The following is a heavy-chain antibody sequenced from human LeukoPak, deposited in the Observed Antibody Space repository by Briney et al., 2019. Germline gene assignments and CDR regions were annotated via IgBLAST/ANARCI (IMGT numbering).Heavy chain of an antibody. CDR1: EFTFGDYA. CDR2: IRSKDNDGTT. D-gene: IGHD5-12*01. J-gene: IGHJ6*04. Sequence: PGGSLRLSCTASEFTFGDYAISWVRQAPGKGLEWLGFIRSKDNDGTTDYAASVKGRFIISRDDSKSVAYLEMNDLKIEDTAVYYDTRDRWGGGYISRGMDVWGKGTTVTISS. CDR3: TRDRWGGGYISRGMDV. V-gene: IGHV3-49*04.